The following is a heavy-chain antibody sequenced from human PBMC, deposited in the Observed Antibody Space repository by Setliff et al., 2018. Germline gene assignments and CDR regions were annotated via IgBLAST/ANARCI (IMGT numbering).Heavy chain of an antibody. D-gene: IGHD6-13*01. J-gene: IGHJ6*02. Sequence: PGGSLSLSCAASGFTFSSYSMNWVRQAPGKGLEWVSSISSSSSYIYYADSVKGRFTISRDNAKNSLYLQVNSLRAEDTAVYYCAREEVWRSSWEKNYYYYGMDVWGQGTTVTVSS. CDR2: ISSSSSYI. V-gene: IGHV3-21*01. CDR1: GFTFSSYS. CDR3: AREEVWRSSWEKNYYYYGMDV.